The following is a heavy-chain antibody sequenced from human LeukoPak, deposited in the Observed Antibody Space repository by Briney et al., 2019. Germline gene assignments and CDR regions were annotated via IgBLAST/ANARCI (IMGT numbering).Heavy chain of an antibody. CDR2: ISYDGSNK. J-gene: IGHJ6*02. V-gene: IGHV3-30*18. Sequence: GGSLRLSCAASGFTFSSYGMHWVRQAPGKGLEWVAVISYDGSNKYYADSVKGRFTISRDNSKNTLYLQMNSLRAEDTAVYYCAKGQKLLRIRYYYGMDVWGQGTTVTVSS. CDR3: AKGQKLLRIRYYYGMDV. CDR1: GFTFSSYG. D-gene: IGHD3-10*01.